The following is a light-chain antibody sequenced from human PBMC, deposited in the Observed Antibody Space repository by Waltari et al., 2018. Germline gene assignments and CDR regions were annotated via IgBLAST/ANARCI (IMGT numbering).Light chain of an antibody. CDR3: QKYGSLPAT. CDR1: QSISRF. V-gene: IGKV3-20*01. CDR2: DAS. Sequence: EIMLTPSPGTLSLSPGEKATLSGRASQSISRFLAWYQQKPGQAPRLLIYDASTRATGIPDRFSGSGSGTDFSLTISRLEPEDIAVYYCQKYGSLPATFGQGTKVEIK. J-gene: IGKJ1*01.